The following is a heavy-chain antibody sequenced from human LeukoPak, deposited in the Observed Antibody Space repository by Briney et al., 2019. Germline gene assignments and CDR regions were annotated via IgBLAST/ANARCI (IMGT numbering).Heavy chain of an antibody. V-gene: IGHV3-11*04. CDR1: GFTFSNYY. CDR3: ARDYDSSGYNFDY. Sequence: GGSPRLSCAASGFTFSNYYMTWIRQAPGKGLEWVSYISSSGSTIYYADSVKGRFTISRDNAKNSLYLQMNSLRAEDTAVYYCARDYDSSGYNFDYWGQGTLVTVSS. D-gene: IGHD3-22*01. CDR2: ISSSGSTI. J-gene: IGHJ4*02.